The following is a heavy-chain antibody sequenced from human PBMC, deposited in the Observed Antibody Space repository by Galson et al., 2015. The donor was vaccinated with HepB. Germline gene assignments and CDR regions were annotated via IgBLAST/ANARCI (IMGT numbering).Heavy chain of an antibody. CDR3: ARGVTIFGVVKTPHFDY. V-gene: IGHV3-30-3*01. Sequence: SLRLSCAASGFTFSSYAMHWVRQAPGKGLEWVAVISYDGSNKYYADSVKGRFTISRDNSKNTLYLQMNSLRAEDTAVYYCARGVTIFGVVKTPHFDYWGQGTLVTVSS. CDR1: GFTFSSYA. CDR2: ISYDGSNK. J-gene: IGHJ4*02. D-gene: IGHD3-3*01.